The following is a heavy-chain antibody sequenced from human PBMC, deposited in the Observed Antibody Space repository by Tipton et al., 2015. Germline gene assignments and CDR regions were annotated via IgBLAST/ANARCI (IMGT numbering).Heavy chain of an antibody. CDR1: GFTFSTYD. CDR2: ITGSGGSK. J-gene: IGHJ4*02. Sequence: SLRLSCAASGFTFSTYDMGWVRQAPGKGPEWVSAITGSGGSKYYADAVKGRFTISRDNSKNTLHLQLNSLRAEDTAVYYCAKDGGSSYGHPRIYDYWGQGTQVTVSS. V-gene: IGHV3-23*01. CDR3: AKDGGSSYGHPRIYDY. D-gene: IGHD5-18*01.